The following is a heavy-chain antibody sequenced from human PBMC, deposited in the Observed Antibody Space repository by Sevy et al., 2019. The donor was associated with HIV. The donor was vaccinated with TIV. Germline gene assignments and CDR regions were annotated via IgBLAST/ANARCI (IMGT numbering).Heavy chain of an antibody. CDR2: IQYDGSNK. Sequence: GGSLRLSCAASGFSFSSYGMHWVRQAPGKGLEWMSYIQYDGSNKDYADSVKGRFTISRDNSKNTLYLQMNSLRVEDTAVFYCVKEGGGEGGDHWGQGTLATVS. CDR3: VKEGGGEGGDH. D-gene: IGHD2-21*01. J-gene: IGHJ4*02. CDR1: GFSFSSYG. V-gene: IGHV3-30*02.